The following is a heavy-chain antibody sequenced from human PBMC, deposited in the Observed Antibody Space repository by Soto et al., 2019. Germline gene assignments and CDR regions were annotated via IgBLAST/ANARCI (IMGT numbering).Heavy chain of an antibody. CDR2: IYWDDDK. D-gene: IGHD6-13*01. Sequence: QITLKESGPTLVKPTQTLTLTCTFSGFSLNTNGVGVGWIRQPPGKALEWLALIYWDDDKRYSPSLKTRLTITKDTSKNQVVLTMTNMDPVDTATYYCAHRPPGMGSSWYSNWFDPWGQGTLVTVSS. J-gene: IGHJ5*02. V-gene: IGHV2-5*02. CDR1: GFSLNTNGVG. CDR3: AHRPPGMGSSWYSNWFDP.